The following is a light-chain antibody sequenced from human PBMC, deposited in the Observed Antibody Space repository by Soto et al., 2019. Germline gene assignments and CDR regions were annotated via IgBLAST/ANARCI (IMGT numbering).Light chain of an antibody. CDR1: SSDVGSHNY. J-gene: IGLJ1*01. CDR3: SSYSSTSTPYA. Sequence: QSVLTQPASVSGSPGQSITISCTGTSSDVGSHNYVSWYQQHPGKAPKLIIFEVNSRPSGVSNRFSGSKSGSAASLTISGLQAEDEADYYCSSYSSTSTPYAFGGGTKVTVL. V-gene: IGLV2-14*01. CDR2: EVN.